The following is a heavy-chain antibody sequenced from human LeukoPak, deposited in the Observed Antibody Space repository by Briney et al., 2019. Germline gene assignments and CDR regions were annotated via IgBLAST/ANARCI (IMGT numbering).Heavy chain of an antibody. Sequence: SETLSLTCTVSGGSISSYYWSWIRQPPGKGLEWIGYIYTSGSTNYNPSLKSRVTISVDTSKNQFSLKLSSVTAADTAVYYCARGSVYYDFWSGYTQESNWSDPWGQGTLVTVSS. CDR2: IYTSGST. CDR3: ARGSVYYDFWSGYTQESNWSDP. V-gene: IGHV4-4*09. CDR1: GGSISSYY. J-gene: IGHJ5*02. D-gene: IGHD3-3*01.